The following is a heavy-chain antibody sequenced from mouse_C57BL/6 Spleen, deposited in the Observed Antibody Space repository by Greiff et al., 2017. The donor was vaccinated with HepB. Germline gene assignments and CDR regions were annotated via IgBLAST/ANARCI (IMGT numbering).Heavy chain of an antibody. CDR1: GFSFNTYA. V-gene: IGHV10-1*01. Sequence: EVQLVESGGGLVQPKGSLKLSCAASGFSFNTYAMNWVRQAPGKGLEWVARIRSKSNNYATYYADSVKDRFTISRDDSESMRYLQMNNLKTEDTAMYYCVSLTGTRAMDYWGQGTSVTVSS. CDR2: IRSKSNNYAT. J-gene: IGHJ4*01. CDR3: VSLTGTRAMDY. D-gene: IGHD4-1*01.